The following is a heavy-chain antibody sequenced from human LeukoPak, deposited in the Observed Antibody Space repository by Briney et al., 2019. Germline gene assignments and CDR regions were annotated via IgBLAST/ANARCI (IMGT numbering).Heavy chain of an antibody. J-gene: IGHJ4*02. CDR1: GYTFTGYY. CDR3: ATTYSGYANFDY. V-gene: IGHV1-2*02. CDR2: INPNSGGT. Sequence: GASVTVSCKASGYTFTGYYMHWVRQAPGQGLEWMGWINPNSGGTNYAQKFQGRVTMTRDTSISTAYMELSRLRSDDTAVYYCATTYSGYANFDYWGQGTLVTVSS. D-gene: IGHD5-12*01.